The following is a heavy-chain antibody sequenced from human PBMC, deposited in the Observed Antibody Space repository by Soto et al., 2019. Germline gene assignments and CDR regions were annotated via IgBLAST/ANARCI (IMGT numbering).Heavy chain of an antibody. CDR2: IIPIFGTA. J-gene: IGHJ4*02. CDR3: ARLSGGHSSSWLAY. D-gene: IGHD6-13*01. Sequence: SVKVSCKASGGTFSSYAISWMRQAPGQGLEWMGGIIPIFGTANYAQKFQGRVTITADESTSTAYMELSSLRSEDTAVYYCARLSGGHSSSWLAYWGQGTLVTVSS. V-gene: IGHV1-69*13. CDR1: GGTFSSYA.